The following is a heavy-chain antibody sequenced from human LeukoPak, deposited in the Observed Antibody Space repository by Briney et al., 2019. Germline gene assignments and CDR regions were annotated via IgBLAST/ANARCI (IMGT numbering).Heavy chain of an antibody. Sequence: SETLSLTCAVYGGSFGGYYWSWIRQPPGKGLEWIGEINHSGSTNYNPSLKSRVTISVDTSKNQFSLKLSSVTAADTAVYYCARMFPIYGSGSYEGYWGQGTLVTVSS. D-gene: IGHD3-10*01. CDR3: ARMFPIYGSGSYEGY. CDR2: INHSGST. CDR1: GGSFGGYY. V-gene: IGHV4-34*01. J-gene: IGHJ4*02.